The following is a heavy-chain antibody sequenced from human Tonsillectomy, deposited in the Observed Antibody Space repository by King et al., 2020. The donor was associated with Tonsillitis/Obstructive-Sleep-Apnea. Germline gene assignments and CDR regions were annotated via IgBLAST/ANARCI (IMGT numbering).Heavy chain of an antibody. CDR1: GFTVSSNY. CDR3: ARRFPAAISSDY. V-gene: IGHV3-66*01. CDR2: IYSGGST. Sequence: VQLVESGGGLVQPGGSLRLSCAASGFTVSSNYMSWVRQAPGKGLEWGSVIYSGGSTYYPDSVEGGFTISRDNSKNKLYLQMNSLGAEDTAVYYCARRFPAAISSDYWGQGTLVTVSS. J-gene: IGHJ4*02. D-gene: IGHD2-2*02.